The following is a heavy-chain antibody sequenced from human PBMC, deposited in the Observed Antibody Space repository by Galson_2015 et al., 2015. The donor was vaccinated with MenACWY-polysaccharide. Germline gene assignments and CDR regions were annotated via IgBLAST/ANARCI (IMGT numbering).Heavy chain of an antibody. D-gene: IGHD1-26*01. CDR3: ARVEKYSGSFYILY. Sequence: TLSLTCAVSDYSIRSGYFWGWIRQPPGKVLEWIASIFHSRTTYYNPSLKSRVTISVDTSKNQFSLKLSSVTAADTAVYYCARVEKYSGSFYILYWGQGTLVTVSS. J-gene: IGHJ4*02. CDR2: IFHSRTT. CDR1: DYSIRSGYF. V-gene: IGHV4-38-2*01.